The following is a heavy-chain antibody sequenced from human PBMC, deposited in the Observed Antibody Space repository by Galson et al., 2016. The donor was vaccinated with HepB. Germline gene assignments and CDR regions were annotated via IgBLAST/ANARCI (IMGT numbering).Heavy chain of an antibody. Sequence: PALVKPTQALTLTCTVSGFSLSTSGLGVGWIRQPPGKALERLAVIYWDDDKRYSPSLKSRLTITKDTSKNQVVLTMTNMDPMDTATYYCAHAREDYDYVWGSYRKEFDYWGQGTLVTVSS. CDR3: AHAREDYDYVWGSYRKEFDY. V-gene: IGHV2-5*02. J-gene: IGHJ4*02. D-gene: IGHD3-16*02. CDR2: IYWDDDK. CDR1: GFSLSTSGLG.